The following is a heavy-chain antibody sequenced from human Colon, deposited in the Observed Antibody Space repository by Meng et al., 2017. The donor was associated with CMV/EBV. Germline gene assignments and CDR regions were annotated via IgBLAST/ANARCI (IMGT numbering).Heavy chain of an antibody. CDR3: ARGNSWFVF. V-gene: IGHV1-8*01. Sequence: QVHLVQSGAEVTKPGASVKVSCRASGYSFGSYDLNWVRLTDGQGLEWVAWMDPGSGNSTHAQRLQGRISLTRDTSTTTAYLELTNLRSEDTAVYFCARGNSWFVFWGQGTLVTVSS. J-gene: IGHJ5*01. CDR1: GYSFGSYD. CDR2: MDPGSGNS.